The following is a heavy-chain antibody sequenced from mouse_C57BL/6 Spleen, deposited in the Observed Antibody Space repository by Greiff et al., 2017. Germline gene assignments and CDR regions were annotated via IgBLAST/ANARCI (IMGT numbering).Heavy chain of an antibody. CDR3: ARYPYDYDGYYYAMDY. Sequence: VQLKESGAELVKPGASVKLSCTASGFNIKDYYMHWVKQRTEQGLEWIGRIDPEDGETKYAPKFQGKATITADTSSNTAYLQLSSLTSEDTAVYYGARYPYDYDGYYYAMDYWGQGTSVTVSS. V-gene: IGHV14-2*01. J-gene: IGHJ4*01. CDR2: IDPEDGET. D-gene: IGHD2-4*01. CDR1: GFNIKDYY.